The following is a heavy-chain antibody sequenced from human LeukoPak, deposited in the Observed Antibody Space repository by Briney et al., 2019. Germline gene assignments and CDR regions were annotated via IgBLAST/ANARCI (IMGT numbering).Heavy chain of an antibody. CDR3: ARSEGFGELGGDY. D-gene: IGHD3-10*01. CDR2: ISSSSSYT. J-gene: IGHJ4*02. CDR1: GFTFSDYY. Sequence: GGSLILSCAASGFTFSDYYMSWIRQAPGKGLEWVSYISSSSSYTNYADSVKGRFTISRDNAKNSLYLQMNSLRAEDTAVYYCARSEGFGELGGDYWGQGTLVTVSS. V-gene: IGHV3-11*03.